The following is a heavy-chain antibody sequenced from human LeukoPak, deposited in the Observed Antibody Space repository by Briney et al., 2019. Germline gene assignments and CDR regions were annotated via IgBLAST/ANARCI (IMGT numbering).Heavy chain of an antibody. CDR3: AKAEGY. J-gene: IGHJ4*02. Sequence: GGSLRLSCAASGFTFSSYGIHWVRQAPGKGLEWVAFIRNDGSTKFYADSVKGRFTISRDNSKNTLYLQMNSLRAEDTAVYYCAKAEGYWGQGTLVTVSS. CDR2: IRNDGSTK. V-gene: IGHV3-30*02. CDR1: GFTFSSYG.